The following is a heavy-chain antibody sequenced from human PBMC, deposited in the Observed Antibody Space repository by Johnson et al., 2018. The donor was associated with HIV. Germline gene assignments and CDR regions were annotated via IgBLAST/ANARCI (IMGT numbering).Heavy chain of an antibody. CDR2: ISGSGGDT. CDR3: ARTLGYSSGHHLGHAFDI. J-gene: IGHJ3*02. D-gene: IGHD6-19*01. Sequence: VQLVESGGGVVQPGRSLRLSCAASGFTFSSYAMSWVRQAPGKGLEWVSAISGSGGDTYYPGSVKGRFTISRENAKTSLYLQMNSQRAGDTAVYYCARTLGYSSGHHLGHAFDIWGQGTMVTVSS. CDR1: GFTFSSYA. V-gene: IGHV3-23*04.